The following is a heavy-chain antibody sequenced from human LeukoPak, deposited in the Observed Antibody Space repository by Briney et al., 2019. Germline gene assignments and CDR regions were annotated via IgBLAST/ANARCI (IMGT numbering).Heavy chain of an antibody. V-gene: IGHV3-23*01. CDR1: GFTFSNYG. CDR3: ARDCYSRGGPLDI. J-gene: IGHJ4*02. D-gene: IGHD2/OR15-2a*01. CDR2: IAVVGGNT. Sequence: GGSLRLSCAASGFTFSNYGMAWVRQAPGKGLEWVSTIAVVGGNTHYEDSVEGRFTISRQDSNNALHLQLNSLRAEDTAIYYCARDCYSRGGPLDIWGQGTLVTVSS.